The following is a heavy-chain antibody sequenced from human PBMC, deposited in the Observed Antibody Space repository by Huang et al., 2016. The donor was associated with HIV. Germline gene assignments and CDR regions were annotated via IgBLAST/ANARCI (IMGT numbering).Heavy chain of an antibody. V-gene: IGHV1-69*01. Sequence: QVQLVQSGAEVKKPGSSVKVSCKASGGTFSSYAISWVRQAPGQGLEWRGWCIHIFGTANYAQKFQGRVTITADESTSTAYMELSSLRSEDTAVYYCARVESRRYYDSSGYYYWGQGTLVTVSS. J-gene: IGHJ4*02. D-gene: IGHD3-22*01. CDR1: GGTFSSYA. CDR2: CIHIFGTA. CDR3: ARVESRRYYDSSGYYY.